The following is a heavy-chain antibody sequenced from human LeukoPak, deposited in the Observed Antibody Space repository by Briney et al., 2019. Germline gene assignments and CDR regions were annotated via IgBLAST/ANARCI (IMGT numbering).Heavy chain of an antibody. D-gene: IGHD3-10*01. J-gene: IGHJ4*02. Sequence: PGGSLRLSCAASGFTFSNYAMTWVRQAPGRGLEWVSTNYSGGDSHYADSVKGRFTISRDNSKNTLYVQMNSLRAEDTAVYYCAKAGYYGSGSFYSYFDSWGQGTLVTVSS. CDR3: AKAGYYGSGSFYSYFDS. V-gene: IGHV3-23*05. CDR1: GFTFSNYA. CDR2: NYSGGDS.